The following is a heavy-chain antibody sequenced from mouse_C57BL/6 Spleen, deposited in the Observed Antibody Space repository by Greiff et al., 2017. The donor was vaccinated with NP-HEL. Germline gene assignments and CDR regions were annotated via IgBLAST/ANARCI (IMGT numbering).Heavy chain of an antibody. CDR3: ARGAYSNYGDAMDY. Sequence: EVQLQQSVAELVRPGASVKLSCTASGFNIKNTYMHWVKQRPEQGLEWIGRIDPANGNTKYAPKFQGKATITADTSSNTAYLQLSSLTAEDTAIYYWARGAYSNYGDAMDYWGQGTSVTVSS. D-gene: IGHD2-5*01. V-gene: IGHV14-3*01. CDR2: IDPANGNT. J-gene: IGHJ4*01. CDR1: GFNIKNTY.